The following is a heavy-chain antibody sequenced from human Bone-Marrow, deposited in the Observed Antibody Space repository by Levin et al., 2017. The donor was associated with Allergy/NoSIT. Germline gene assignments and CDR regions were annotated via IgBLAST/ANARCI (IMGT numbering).Heavy chain of an antibody. CDR2: ISYDGSNK. V-gene: IGHV3-30*18. CDR3: AKDWAQNCNLYYYYYMDV. J-gene: IGHJ6*03. CDR1: GFTFSSYG. Sequence: GGSLRLSCAASGFTFSSYGIHWVRQAPGKGLEWVALISYDGSNKFYGDSVKGRFTISRDNSRNTLYLQMNSLRAEDTAVYYCAKDWAQNCNLYYYYYMDVWGKGTTVTVSS. D-gene: IGHD2-21*02.